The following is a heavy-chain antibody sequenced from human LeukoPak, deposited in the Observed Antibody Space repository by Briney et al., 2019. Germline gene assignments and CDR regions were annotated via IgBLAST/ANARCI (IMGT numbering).Heavy chain of an antibody. Sequence: GGSLRLSCAASGFTFSSYAMSWVRQAPGKGLEWVSAISGSGGSTYYADSVKGRFTISRDNSKNTLYLQMNSLRAEDTAVYYCARDLFPRVRGAYEANFDYWGQGTLVTVSS. J-gene: IGHJ4*02. D-gene: IGHD3-10*01. CDR3: ARDLFPRVRGAYEANFDY. CDR2: ISGSGGST. V-gene: IGHV3-23*01. CDR1: GFTFSSYA.